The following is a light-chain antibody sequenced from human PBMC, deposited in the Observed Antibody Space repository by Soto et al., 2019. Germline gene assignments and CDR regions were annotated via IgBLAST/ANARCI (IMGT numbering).Light chain of an antibody. CDR1: SSDVGGYNY. Sequence: QSALTQPASMSGSPGQSITISCTGTSSDVGGYNYVSWYQRHPGKAPKLMTFDVSNRPSGVSNRFSGSKSGNTASLTISGLQAEDEADYYCSSYTSRSTVVFGGGTKLTVL. CDR2: DVS. CDR3: SSYTSRSTVV. V-gene: IGLV2-14*01. J-gene: IGLJ2*01.